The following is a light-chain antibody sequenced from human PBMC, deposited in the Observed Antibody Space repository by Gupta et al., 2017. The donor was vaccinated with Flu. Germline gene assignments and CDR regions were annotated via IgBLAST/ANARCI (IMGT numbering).Light chain of an antibody. CDR1: SSNTGSNT. CDR3: AAWDDSRNGPV. V-gene: IGLV1-44*01. J-gene: IGLJ3*02. CDR2: NNN. Sequence: QSVLTQPPSASGTPGQRVTISCSGSSSNTGSNTINWYHQLPGTAPRLLIYNNNQRPSGVPDRFSGSKSGTSASLAISGLQAEDEADYYCAAWDDSRNGPVFGGGTKLTVL.